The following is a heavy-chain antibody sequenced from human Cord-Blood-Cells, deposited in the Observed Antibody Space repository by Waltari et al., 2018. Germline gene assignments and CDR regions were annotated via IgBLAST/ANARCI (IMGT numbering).Heavy chain of an antibody. D-gene: IGHD6-13*01. Sequence: VKVSCKASGGTFSSYAISWVRQAPGQGLEWMGGIIPIFGTANYAQKFQGRVTITADESTSTAYMELSSLRSEDTAVYYCARVGSIAATTNWFDPWGQGTLVTVSS. CDR2: IIPIFGTA. CDR1: GGTFSSYA. V-gene: IGHV1-69*01. J-gene: IGHJ5*02. CDR3: ARVGSIAATTNWFDP.